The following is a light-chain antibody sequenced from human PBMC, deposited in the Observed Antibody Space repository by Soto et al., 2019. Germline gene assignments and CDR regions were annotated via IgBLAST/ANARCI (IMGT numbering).Light chain of an antibody. Sequence: EIVLTQSPGTLSLSPGERATLSCRASQSVSSSYLAWYQQKPGQAPRLLIYGASSRATGISDRFSGSGSGTDFTLTISRLEPEDFAVYYCQQYGNSFTFGGGTKVEIK. CDR2: GAS. CDR1: QSVSSSY. J-gene: IGKJ4*01. CDR3: QQYGNSFT. V-gene: IGKV3-20*01.